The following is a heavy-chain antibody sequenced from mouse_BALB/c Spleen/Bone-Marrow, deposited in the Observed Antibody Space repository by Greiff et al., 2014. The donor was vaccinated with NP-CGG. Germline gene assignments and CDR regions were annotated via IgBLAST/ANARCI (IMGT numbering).Heavy chain of an antibody. CDR3: ARDGNPPYGLDY. D-gene: IGHD2-1*01. J-gene: IGHJ4*01. CDR1: GYSFTGYS. V-gene: IGHV1-25*01. Sequence: VQLQQPGPELVKPGGSMKISCKASGYSFTGYSMNWGKQSHGKNLEWIGLINPYNGGTSYNQKFKGKATLTVDKSSSTAYMEVLSLTSEDSAVYYCARDGNPPYGLDYWGQGTSVTVSS. CDR2: INPYNGGT.